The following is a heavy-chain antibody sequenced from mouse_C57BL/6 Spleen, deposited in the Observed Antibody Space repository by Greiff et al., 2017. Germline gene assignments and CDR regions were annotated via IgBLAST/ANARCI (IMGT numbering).Heavy chain of an antibody. J-gene: IGHJ3*01. CDR1: GYTFTSYW. CDR2: IDPSDSDT. Sequence: QVQLQQPGAELVMPGASVQLSCKASGYTFTSYWMDWVKQRPGQGLEWIGDIDPSDSDTNYNQKFKGKSTLTVDKSSSTAYMQLSSLTSEDSAVYYCARGEHEEFAYWGQGTPVTVSA. CDR3: ARGEHEEFAY. V-gene: IGHV1-69*01.